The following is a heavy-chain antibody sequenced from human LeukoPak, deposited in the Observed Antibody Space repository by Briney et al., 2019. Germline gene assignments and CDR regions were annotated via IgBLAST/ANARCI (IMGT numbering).Heavy chain of an antibody. CDR1: GLNFGESA. Sequence: TGGPLRLSCVASGLNFGESAMHWVRQAPGKGLEWVSLLSADGGSAFSADSVKSRFSISKDNRKNSLYLQMDSLRSEDTAMYYCAKESGKFDYGGQGTLVVVSS. J-gene: IGHJ4*02. CDR3: AKESGKFDY. CDR2: LSADGGSA. V-gene: IGHV3-43*02.